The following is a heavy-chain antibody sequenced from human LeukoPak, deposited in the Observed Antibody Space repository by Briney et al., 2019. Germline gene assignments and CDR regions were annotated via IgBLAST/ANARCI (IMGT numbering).Heavy chain of an antibody. D-gene: IGHD6-13*01. CDR1: GGSFSGYY. CDR2: INHSGST. Sequence: SETLSLTCAVYGGSFSGYYWSWIRQPPGKGLEWIWEINHSGSTNYNPSLKSRVTISVETSKNQFSLKLNYVTAEDTAVYYGARSSGLAAAVDYWGQGTLVTVSS. V-gene: IGHV4-34*01. J-gene: IGHJ4*02. CDR3: ARSSGLAAAVDY.